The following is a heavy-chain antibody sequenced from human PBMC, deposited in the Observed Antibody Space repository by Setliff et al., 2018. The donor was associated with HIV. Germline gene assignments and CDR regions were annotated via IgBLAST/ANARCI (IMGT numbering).Heavy chain of an antibody. D-gene: IGHD6-13*01. CDR3: SKNLFSSRWSPLDY. CDR2: TSHSGKT. CDR1: GGPLSGHY. J-gene: IGHJ4*02. V-gene: IGHV4-34*01. Sequence: SETLSLTCAVYGGPLSGHYWSWIRQPPGQGLEWIGETSHSGKTNYNPSLRSRVTISVDTSKNQFSLKLTSVTAADTAVYYCSKNLFSSRWSPLDYWGQGTKVTVSS.